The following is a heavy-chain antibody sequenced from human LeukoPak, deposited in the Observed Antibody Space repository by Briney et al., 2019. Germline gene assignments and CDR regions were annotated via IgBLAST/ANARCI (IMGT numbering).Heavy chain of an antibody. V-gene: IGHV1-69*13. CDR2: IIPIFGTA. CDR1: GGTFSSYA. D-gene: IGHD3-10*01. CDR3: ATAEESYYYGSGSYLDY. J-gene: IGHJ4*02. Sequence: SVKVSCRASGGTFSSYAISWVRQAPGQGLEWMGGIIPIFGTANYAQKFQGRVTITADESTSTAYMELSSLRSEDTAVYYCATAEESYYYGSGSYLDYWGQGTLVTVSS.